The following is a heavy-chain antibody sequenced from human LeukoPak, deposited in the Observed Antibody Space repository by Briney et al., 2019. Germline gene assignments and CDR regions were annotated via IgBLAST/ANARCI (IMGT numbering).Heavy chain of an antibody. Sequence: SETLSLTCAVYGGSFSGYYWSWIRQPPGKGLEWIGEINHSGSTNYNPSLKSRVTISVDTSKNQFSLKLSSVTAADTAVYYCASFNYRDGYNYADFQHWGQGTLVTVSS. CDR3: ASFNYRDGYNYADFQH. V-gene: IGHV4-34*01. J-gene: IGHJ1*01. D-gene: IGHD5-24*01. CDR1: GGSFSGYY. CDR2: INHSGST.